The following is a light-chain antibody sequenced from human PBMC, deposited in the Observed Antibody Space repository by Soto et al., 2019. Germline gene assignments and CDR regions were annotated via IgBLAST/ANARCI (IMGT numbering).Light chain of an antibody. Sequence: QSALTQPASVSGSPGQSITISCTGTSSDVGSYNLVSWYQQHPGKAPKLMISEVTKRPSGISARFSGSMSGNTASLTISGLQAEDESDYYCCSYAGSSTWVFGGGTKVTVL. CDR3: CSYAGSSTWV. CDR1: SSDVGSYNL. J-gene: IGLJ3*02. V-gene: IGLV2-23*02. CDR2: EVT.